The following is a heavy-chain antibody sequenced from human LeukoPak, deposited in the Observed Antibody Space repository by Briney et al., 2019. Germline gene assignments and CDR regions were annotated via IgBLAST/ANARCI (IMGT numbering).Heavy chain of an antibody. CDR1: GFIFSSHG. CDR3: ARDGFRRQQLAPDSSGWYLGEDY. D-gene: IGHD6-19*01. J-gene: IGHJ4*02. V-gene: IGHV3-21*01. Sequence: GGSLRLSCAASGFIFSSHGMNWVRQAPGEGLEWVSGISPSGDITYYADSVKGRFTISRDDAKSSLFLHMNSLRAEDTAVYYCARDGFRRQQLAPDSSGWYLGEDYWGQGTLVTVSS. CDR2: ISPSGDIT.